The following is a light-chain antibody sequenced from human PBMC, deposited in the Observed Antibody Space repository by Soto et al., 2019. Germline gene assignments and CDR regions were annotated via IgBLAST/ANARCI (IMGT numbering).Light chain of an antibody. V-gene: IGLV2-14*01. J-gene: IGLJ1*01. CDR1: SSDVGGYNY. Sequence: QSALTQPASVSGSPGQSITISCTGTSSDVGGYNYVSWYQQHPGKAPKFMIYDVSNRPSGVSTRFSGSKSGNTASLTISGLQAEDEADYYCTSYTTNTPPQLVFRTGTKVHVL. CDR2: DVS. CDR3: TSYTTNTPPQLV.